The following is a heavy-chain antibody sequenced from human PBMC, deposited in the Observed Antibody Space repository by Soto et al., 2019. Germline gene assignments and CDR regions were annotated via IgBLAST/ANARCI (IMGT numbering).Heavy chain of an antibody. CDR1: GGSISRYY. V-gene: IGHV4-59*08. J-gene: IGHJ4*02. D-gene: IGHD4-17*01. CDR3: ARRYGYYCDY. Sequence: PSEALSLTCTGSGGSISRYYWGWIRQPPGKGLEWIGYIYYSGSTNYNPSLKSRVTISVDTSKNQLSLKLSSVTAADTAGYYCARRYGYYCDYWGQGTLVTVS. CDR2: IYYSGST.